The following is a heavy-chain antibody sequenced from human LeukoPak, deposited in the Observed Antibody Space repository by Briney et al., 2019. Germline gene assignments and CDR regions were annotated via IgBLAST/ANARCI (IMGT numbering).Heavy chain of an antibody. J-gene: IGHJ4*02. V-gene: IGHV3-23*01. CDR3: AKHPYDILTGYYISYYFGY. D-gene: IGHD3-9*01. Sequence: GSLRLSCAASGFTFSSYAMSWVRQAPGKGLEWVSAISGSGGSTYYADSMKGRFTISRDDSKNTLYLQMNSLRAEDTAVYYCAKHPYDILTGYYISYYFGYWGQGTLVTVSS. CDR2: ISGSGGST. CDR1: GFTFSSYA.